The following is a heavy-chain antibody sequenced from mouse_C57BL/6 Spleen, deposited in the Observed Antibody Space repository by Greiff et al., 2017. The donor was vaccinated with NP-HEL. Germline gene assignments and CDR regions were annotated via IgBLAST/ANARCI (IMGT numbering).Heavy chain of an antibody. Sequence: EVQLQQSGPELVKPGASVKISCKASGYTFTDYYMNWVKQSHGKSLEWIGDINPNNGGTSYNQKFKGKATLTVDKSSSTAYMELRSLTSEDSAVYYCARDYDDYAMDYWGQGTSVTVSS. V-gene: IGHV1-26*01. D-gene: IGHD2-4*01. J-gene: IGHJ4*01. CDR2: INPNNGGT. CDR3: ARDYDDYAMDY. CDR1: GYTFTDYY.